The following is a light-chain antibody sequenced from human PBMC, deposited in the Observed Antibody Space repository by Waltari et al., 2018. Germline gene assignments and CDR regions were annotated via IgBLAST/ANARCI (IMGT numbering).Light chain of an antibody. CDR1: QSVTNTY. Sequence: EIVLTQSPGTLSLSPGERATLSCRASQSVTNTYLAWYQQKPGQAPRLLIYGASSWAIGIPDRFSGSGSGTDFTLTISRLEPEDFAVYYCQQYGNSPPWTFGQGTKVEIK. J-gene: IGKJ1*01. CDR3: QQYGNSPPWT. V-gene: IGKV3-20*01. CDR2: GAS.